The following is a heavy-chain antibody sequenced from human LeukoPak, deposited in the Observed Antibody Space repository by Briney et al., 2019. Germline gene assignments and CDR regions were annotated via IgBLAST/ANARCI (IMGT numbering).Heavy chain of an antibody. CDR2: ISSSSSYI. V-gene: IGHV3-21*01. Sequence: PGGSLRLSCAASGFTVSSNYMSWVRQAPGKGLEWVSSISSSSSYIYYADSVKGRFTISRDNAKNSLYLQMNSLRAEDTAVYYCARGPLGDSDDYWGQGTLVTVSS. CDR3: ARGPLGDSDDY. J-gene: IGHJ4*02. CDR1: GFTVSSNY. D-gene: IGHD3-16*01.